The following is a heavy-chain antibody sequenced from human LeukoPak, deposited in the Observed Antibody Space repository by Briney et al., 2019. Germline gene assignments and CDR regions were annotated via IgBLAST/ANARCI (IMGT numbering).Heavy chain of an antibody. CDR3: AGNKYSSSWYSPRDYYYYMDV. V-gene: IGHV1-18*01. CDR1: GYTFTSYG. D-gene: IGHD6-13*01. CDR2: ISAYNGNT. J-gene: IGHJ6*03. Sequence: ASVKVSCKASGYTFTSYGISWVRQAPGQGLEWMGWISAYNGNTNYAQKLQGRVTMTTDTSTSTAYMELRSLRSDDTAVYYCAGNKYSSSWYSPRDYYYYMDVWGKGTTVTVSS.